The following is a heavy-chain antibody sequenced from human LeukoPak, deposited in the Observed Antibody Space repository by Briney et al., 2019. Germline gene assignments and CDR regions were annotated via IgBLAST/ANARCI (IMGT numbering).Heavy chain of an antibody. V-gene: IGHV4-39*01. CDR3: ARRISSHYYGSGALDY. CDR2: NYYSGST. Sequence: SETLSLTCTVSGGSISSSSYYWGWIRQPPGKGLEWIGSNYYSGSTYYNPSLKSRVTISVDTSKNQFSLKLSSVTAADTAVYYCARRISSHYYGSGALDYWGQGTLVTVSS. CDR1: GGSISSSSYY. J-gene: IGHJ4*02. D-gene: IGHD3-10*01.